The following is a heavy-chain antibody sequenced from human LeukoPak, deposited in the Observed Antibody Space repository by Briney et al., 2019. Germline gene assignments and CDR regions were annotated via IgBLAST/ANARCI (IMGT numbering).Heavy chain of an antibody. D-gene: IGHD3-22*01. CDR1: GYTFTSYG. V-gene: IGHV1-18*01. J-gene: IGHJ4*02. Sequence: ASGKVSCKASGYTFTSYGISWVRQAPGQGLEWMGWISAYNGNTNYAQKLQGRVTMTTDTSTSTAYMELRSLRSDDTAVYYCARDYYYDSSGQHDYWGQGTLVTVSS. CDR3: ARDYYYDSSGQHDY. CDR2: ISAYNGNT.